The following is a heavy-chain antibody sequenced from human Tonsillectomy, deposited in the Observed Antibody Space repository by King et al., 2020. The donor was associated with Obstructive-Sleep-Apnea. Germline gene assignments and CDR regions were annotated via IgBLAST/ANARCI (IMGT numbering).Heavy chain of an antibody. Sequence: VQLQESGPGLVKPSETLSLTCIVSGHSISSGFYWGWIRQPPGKGLEWIGSIYHRGSTYYNPSLRSRVTISVDTSKNQFSLKLSSVTAADTAMYYCARHPPEDPQDYWGQGTLVTVSS. CDR3: ARHPPEDPQDY. CDR2: IYHRGST. J-gene: IGHJ4*02. V-gene: IGHV4-38-2*02. CDR1: GHSISSGFY.